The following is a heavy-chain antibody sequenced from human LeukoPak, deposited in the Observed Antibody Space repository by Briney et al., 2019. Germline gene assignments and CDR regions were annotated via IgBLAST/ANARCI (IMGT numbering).Heavy chain of an antibody. D-gene: IGHD5-12*01. Sequence: PSETLSLTCAVYGGSFSGYYWSWIRQPPGKGLEWIGSIYYSGSTYYNPSLKSRVTISVDTSKNQFSLKLSSVTAADTAVYYCARSGYGYYYYYMDVWGKGTTVTISS. CDR3: ARSGYGYYYYYMDV. J-gene: IGHJ6*03. CDR2: IYYSGST. V-gene: IGHV4-34*01. CDR1: GGSFSGYY.